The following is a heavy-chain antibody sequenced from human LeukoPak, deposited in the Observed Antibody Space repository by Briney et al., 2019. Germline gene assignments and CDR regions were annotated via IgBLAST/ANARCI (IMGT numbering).Heavy chain of an antibody. J-gene: IGHJ4*02. CDR1: KLIFSTYT. CDR3: ARDIHRDYYDSSGYHYFDY. D-gene: IGHD3-22*01. CDR2: ISYDGSND. V-gene: IGHV3-30*09. Sequence: GGSLRLSCAASKLIFSTYTMHWVRQAPGKGLEWVATISYDGSNDYFADSVKGRFAISRDNSKNTLYLQMNSLRAEDTAVYYCARDIHRDYYDSSGYHYFDYWGQGTLVTVSS.